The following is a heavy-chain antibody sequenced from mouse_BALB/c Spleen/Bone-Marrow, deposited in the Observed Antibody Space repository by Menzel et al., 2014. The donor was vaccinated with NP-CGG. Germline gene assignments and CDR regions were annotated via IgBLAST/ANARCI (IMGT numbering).Heavy chain of an antibody. V-gene: IGHV3-8*02. Sequence: EVQLQESGPSLVKPSQTLSLTCSVTGDSITCGYWNWIRKFPGNKLEYMGYISYSGSTYYNPSLKSRISITRDTSKNQYYLQLNSVTTEDTATYYCARDFDYWGQGTTLTVSS. CDR3: ARDFDY. J-gene: IGHJ2*01. CDR1: GDSITCGY. CDR2: ISYSGST.